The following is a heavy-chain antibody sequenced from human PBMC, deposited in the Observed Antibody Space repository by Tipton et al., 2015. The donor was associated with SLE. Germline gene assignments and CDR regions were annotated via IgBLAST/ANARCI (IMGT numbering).Heavy chain of an antibody. V-gene: IGHV1-18*01. CDR3: AREATAMGPFDY. CDR1: GYTFTTYG. CDR2: ISTYNGNT. J-gene: IGHJ4*02. Sequence: QSGAEVKKPGASVRVSCKASGYTFTTYGISWVRQAPGQGLEWMGWISTYNGNTNYAQKLQGRVTMTSDTSTSTAYMELRSLRSDDTAVYYCAREATAMGPFDYWGQGTLVTVSS. D-gene: IGHD5-18*01.